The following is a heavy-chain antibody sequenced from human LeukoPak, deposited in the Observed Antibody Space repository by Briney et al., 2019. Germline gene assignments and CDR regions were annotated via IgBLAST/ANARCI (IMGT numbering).Heavy chain of an antibody. J-gene: IGHJ4*02. CDR1: GDSSGYS. Sequence: PSETLSLTCTVSGDSSGYSWSWLRQPAGKELEWIGRIYSSYFTEYNLSLDGRVTMSIDTSKNQFSLMLDSVTAADTAVYYCARVRIVTGTYFDSWGQGALVTVSS. D-gene: IGHD3-10*01. V-gene: IGHV4-4*07. CDR2: IYSSYFT. CDR3: ARVRIVTGTYFDS.